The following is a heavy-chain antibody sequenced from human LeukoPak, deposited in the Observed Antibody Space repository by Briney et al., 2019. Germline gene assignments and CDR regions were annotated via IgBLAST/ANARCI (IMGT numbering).Heavy chain of an antibody. CDR3: ARGGSSGSWFYFDY. CDR2: ISYDGSNK. V-gene: IGHV3-30-3*01. D-gene: IGHD6-13*01. J-gene: IGHJ4*02. CDR1: GFTFSSYA. Sequence: GGSLRLSCAASGFTFSSYAMHWVRQAPGKGLEWVAVISYDGSNKYYADSVKGRFTISRDNSKNTLYLQMGSLRAEDMAVYYCARGGSSGSWFYFDYWGQGTLVTVSS.